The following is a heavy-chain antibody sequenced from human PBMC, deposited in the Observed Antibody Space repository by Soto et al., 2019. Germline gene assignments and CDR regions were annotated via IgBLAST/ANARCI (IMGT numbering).Heavy chain of an antibody. CDR1: GFTFSNAW. Sequence: EVQLVESGGGLVKPGGSLRLSCAASGFTFSNAWMSWVRQAPGKGLECVGRIKSKTDGGTTDYAAPVKGRFTISRDDSINTLYLQMNSLKTEDTAVYYCTTEYSCGWYDSWGQGTLVTVSS. J-gene: IGHJ4*02. D-gene: IGHD6-19*01. CDR3: TTEYSCGWYDS. V-gene: IGHV3-15*01. CDR2: IKSKTDGGTT.